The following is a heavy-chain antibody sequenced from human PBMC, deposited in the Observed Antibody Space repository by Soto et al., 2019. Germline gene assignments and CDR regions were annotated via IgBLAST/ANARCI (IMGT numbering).Heavy chain of an antibody. V-gene: IGHV1-58*01. Sequence: SVKVSCKASGFTFTNSAAQWVRQARGQRLEWIGWIVVGSGNTIYAQNFQERVTTTRDMSTSTAYMELSSLRSEDTAVYYCAAAHKGYYYGMDVWGQGTTVTVSS. CDR3: AAAHKGYYYGMDV. CDR1: GFTFTNSA. J-gene: IGHJ6*02. CDR2: IVVGSGNT.